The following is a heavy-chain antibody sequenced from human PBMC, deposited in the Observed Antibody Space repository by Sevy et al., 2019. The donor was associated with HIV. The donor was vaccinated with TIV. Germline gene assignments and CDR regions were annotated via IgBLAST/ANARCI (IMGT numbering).Heavy chain of an antibody. V-gene: IGHV3-48*02. Sequence: GGSLRLSCAASGFTFSSYSMNWVRQAPGKGLEWVSYISSSSSTIYYADSVKGRFTISRDNAKNSLYLQMNSLRDEDTAVYYCARDRNYYYDSSGYPTFDYWGQRTLVTVSS. CDR2: ISSSSSTI. CDR1: GFTFSSYS. J-gene: IGHJ4*02. CDR3: ARDRNYYYDSSGYPTFDY. D-gene: IGHD3-22*01.